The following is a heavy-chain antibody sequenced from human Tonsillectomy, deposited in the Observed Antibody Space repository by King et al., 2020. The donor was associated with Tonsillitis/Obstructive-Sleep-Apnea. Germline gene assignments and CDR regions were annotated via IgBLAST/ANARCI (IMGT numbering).Heavy chain of an antibody. V-gene: IGHV2-5*02. CDR2: IYWDDEK. CDR3: AHIATHGGEECYFDY. D-gene: IGHD3-3*01. J-gene: IGHJ4*02. Sequence: TLKESGPTLVKPTQTLTLTCTFSGFSLSTSGVGVGWIRQPPGKALEWLALIYWDDEKRYSASLKSRLTITKETSKNPVVLTMTNMDPVDTATYYCAHIATHGGEECYFDYWGQGTLVTVSS. CDR1: GFSLSTSGVG.